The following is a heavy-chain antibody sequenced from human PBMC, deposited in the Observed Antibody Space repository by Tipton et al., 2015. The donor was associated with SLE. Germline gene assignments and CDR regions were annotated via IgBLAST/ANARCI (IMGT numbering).Heavy chain of an antibody. CDR1: GGSISSSTYF. J-gene: IGHJ3*02. CDR2: IYYGGST. CDR3: ARQENAFDI. V-gene: IGHV4-39*01. Sequence: TLSLTCTVSGGSISSSTYFWVWFRQPPGKGLEWIGSIYYGGSTYYNPSLKSRITMSVYTSKSQFSLNLSSVTAADTAVYYCARQENAFDIWGQGTMVTVSS. D-gene: IGHD5-24*01.